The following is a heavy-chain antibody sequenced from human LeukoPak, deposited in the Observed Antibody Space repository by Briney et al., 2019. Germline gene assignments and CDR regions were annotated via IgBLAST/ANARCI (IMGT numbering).Heavy chain of an antibody. CDR3: ARDEGYYYDSSGYPYYFDY. CDR1: GYTLTELS. Sequence: SVKVSFKVSGYTLTELSMHWVRQAPGQGLEWMGRIIPILGIANYAQKFQGRVTITADKSTSTAYMELSSLRSEDTAVYYCARDEGYYYDSSGYPYYFDYWGQGTLVTVSS. CDR2: IIPILGIA. D-gene: IGHD3-22*01. V-gene: IGHV1-69*04. J-gene: IGHJ4*02.